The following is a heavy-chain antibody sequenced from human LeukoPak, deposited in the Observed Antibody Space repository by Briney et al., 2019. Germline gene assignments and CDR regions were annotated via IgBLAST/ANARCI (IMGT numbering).Heavy chain of an antibody. CDR1: GFTFNSYA. CDR2: INDGGGIT. CDR3: ARPLISPPITSYFSARDV. D-gene: IGHD3-10*01. Sequence: GGSLRLSCATAGFTFNSYAMCWVRQAPGAGLEWVSCINDGGGITYYGDSVKGRFIISRDNSRKTLYLQMNSLRADDTAVYYCARPLISPPITSYFSARDVGGKGPTAAAPS. J-gene: IGHJ6*04. V-gene: IGHV3-23*01.